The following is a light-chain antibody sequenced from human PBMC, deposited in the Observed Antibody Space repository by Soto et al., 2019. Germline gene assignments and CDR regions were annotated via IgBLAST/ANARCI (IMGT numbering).Light chain of an antibody. CDR3: SSYADSNNLL. J-gene: IGLJ3*02. V-gene: IGLV2-8*01. CDR1: SSDVGGYKY. Sequence: QSVLTQPPSASGSPGQSVTISCTGTSSDVGGYKYVSWYQQHPGKAPKLLIYEATQRPSGVPDRFSGSKSGNTASLTVSGLQAEDEADYYCSSYADSNNLLFGGGTKL. CDR2: EAT.